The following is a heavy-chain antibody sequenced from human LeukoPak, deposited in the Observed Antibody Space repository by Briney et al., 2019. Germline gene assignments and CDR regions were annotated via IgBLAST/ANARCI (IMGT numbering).Heavy chain of an antibody. CDR3: APLSRVRGVSYYYYYSMDV. J-gene: IGHJ6*03. CDR2: INHSGST. Sequence: PSETLSLTCAVYGGSFSGYYWSWIRQPPGKGLEWSGEINHSGSTNDNPSLKSRVTISLDTSKKQFSLKLSSVTAADTAVYYCAPLSRVRGVSYYYYYSMDVWGKGTTVTISS. D-gene: IGHD3-10*01. CDR1: GGSFSGYY. V-gene: IGHV4-34*01.